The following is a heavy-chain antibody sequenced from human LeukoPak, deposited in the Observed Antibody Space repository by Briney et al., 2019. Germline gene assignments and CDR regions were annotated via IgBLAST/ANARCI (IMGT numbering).Heavy chain of an antibody. CDR2: IYSSGST. V-gene: IGHV4-59*11. CDR1: GGSISNHY. Sequence: PSETLSLTCTVSGGSISNHYWSWIRQPPAKGLEWIGYIYSSGSTNYNPSLKSRVPISVETSKNQFSLKLSSVTAADTAVYYCARRVYCSSTTCSDYWGQGTLVTVSS. CDR3: ARRVYCSSTTCSDY. D-gene: IGHD2-2*01. J-gene: IGHJ4*02.